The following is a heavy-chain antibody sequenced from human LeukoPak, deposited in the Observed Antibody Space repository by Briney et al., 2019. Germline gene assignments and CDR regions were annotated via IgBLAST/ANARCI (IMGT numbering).Heavy chain of an antibody. CDR2: IYSGGST. J-gene: IGHJ6*02. V-gene: IGHV3-66*01. Sequence: GGSLRLSCAASGFTVSSNYMSWVRQAPGKGLEWVSVIYSGGSTYYADSVKGRFTISRDNSKNTLYLQMNSLRAEDTAVYYCASKEMGPDYYYYGMDVWGQGTTVTVSS. CDR3: ASKEMGPDYYYYGMDV. D-gene: IGHD5-24*01. CDR1: GFTVSSNY.